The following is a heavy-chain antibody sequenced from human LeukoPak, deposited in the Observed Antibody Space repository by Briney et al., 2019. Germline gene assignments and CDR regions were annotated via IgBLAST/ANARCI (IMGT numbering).Heavy chain of an antibody. Sequence: PGRSLRLSCAASGFTFSSYAMSWVRQAPGRGLEWVSAINSGGSTYYADSVKGRFTISRDNSKNTLYLQMNSLRAEDTALYYCARYDSSGYYYVPLGYWGQGTLVTVSS. V-gene: IGHV3-23*01. CDR2: INSGGST. J-gene: IGHJ4*02. CDR3: ARYDSSGYYYVPLGY. CDR1: GFTFSSYA. D-gene: IGHD3-22*01.